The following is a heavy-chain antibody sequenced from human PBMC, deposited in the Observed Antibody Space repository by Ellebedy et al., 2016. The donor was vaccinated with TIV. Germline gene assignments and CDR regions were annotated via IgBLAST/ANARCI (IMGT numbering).Heavy chain of an antibody. V-gene: IGHV7-4-1*02. CDR1: GYTFTSYA. CDR2: INTNTGNP. D-gene: IGHD3-9*01. CDR3: ARNHYDFLTAYAHPPNY. J-gene: IGHJ4*02. Sequence: AASVQVSCKASGYTFTSYAMNWVRQPPGQGLEWMGWINTNTGNPTYAQAFTGRFVFSLDTSVSTAYLQISSLKAEDTAVYYCARNHYDFLTAYAHPPNYWGQGTLVTVSS.